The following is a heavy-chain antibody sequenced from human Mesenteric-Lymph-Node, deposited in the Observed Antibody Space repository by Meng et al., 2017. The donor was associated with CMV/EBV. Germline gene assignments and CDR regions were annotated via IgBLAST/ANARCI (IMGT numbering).Heavy chain of an antibody. V-gene: IGHV3-20*04. J-gene: IGHJ6*02. CDR2: ISWSGGTR. Sequence: GESLKISCAASGFTFDDYDMNWVRQAPGKGLEWVSDISWSGGTRRYADSVRGRYTISRDNAKNSLYLQMSGLRAEDTALYYCARRIGVGYGLDVWGQGTTVTVSS. D-gene: IGHD2-15*01. CDR1: GFTFDDYD. CDR3: ARRIGVGYGLDV.